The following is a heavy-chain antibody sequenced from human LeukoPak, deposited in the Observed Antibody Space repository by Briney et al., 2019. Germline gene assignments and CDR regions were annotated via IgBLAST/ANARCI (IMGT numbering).Heavy chain of an antibody. CDR1: GFTFSSYA. CDR3: ARASGRYYDSSGYYDY. CDR2: ISYDGTNK. D-gene: IGHD3-22*01. J-gene: IGHJ4*02. Sequence: SGGSLRLSCAASGFTFSSYAMHWVRQAPGKGLEWVAVISYDGTNKYYAHSVKGRFTISRDNSKNTLYLQMNSLRAEDTAVYYCARASGRYYDSSGYYDYWGQGTLVTVSS. V-gene: IGHV3-30-3*01.